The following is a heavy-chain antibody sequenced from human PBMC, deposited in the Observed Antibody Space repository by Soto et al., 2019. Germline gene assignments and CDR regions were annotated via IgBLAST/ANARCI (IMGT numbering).Heavy chain of an antibody. CDR3: AKPSSTSWKWFGELLQ. CDR2: ISGSGGST. V-gene: IGHV3-23*01. D-gene: IGHD3-10*01. J-gene: IGHJ4*02. CDR1: GFTFSSHA. Sequence: GGSLRLSCAASGFTFSSHAMNWVRQAPGEGLEWVSAISGSGGSTNYADSVKGRFTISRDNSKNTLYLQMNSLRAEDTAVYYCAKPSSTSWKWFGELLQWGQGTLVTVSS.